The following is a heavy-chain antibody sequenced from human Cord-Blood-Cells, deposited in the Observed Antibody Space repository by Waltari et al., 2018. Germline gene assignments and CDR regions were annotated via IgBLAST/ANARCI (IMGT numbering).Heavy chain of an antibody. J-gene: IGHJ1*01. D-gene: IGHD6-6*01. CDR2: IYPGDSDT. Sequence: EVQLVQSGAEVKKPGESLKISCKGSGYRFTSYWYGGVRQMPGKGLEWMGIIYPGDSDTRYSPSFQGQVTISADKSISTAYLQWSSLKASDTAMYYCARLSDPVEQLAEYFQHWGQGTLVTVSS. CDR3: ARLSDPVEQLAEYFQH. CDR1: GYRFTSYW. V-gene: IGHV5-51*03.